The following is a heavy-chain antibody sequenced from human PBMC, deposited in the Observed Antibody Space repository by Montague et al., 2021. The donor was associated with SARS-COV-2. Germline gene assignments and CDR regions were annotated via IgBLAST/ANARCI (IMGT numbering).Heavy chain of an antibody. J-gene: IGHJ6*03. CDR2: IYPGDSDT. CDR1: GYSFTSYW. D-gene: IGHD1-7*01. V-gene: IGHV5-51*01. CDR3: ARQSGKFLGTTSNMDV. Sequence: QSGAEVETPGESLKISCKGSGYSFTSYWIGWVRQMPGKGLEWMGIIYPGDSDTRYSPSFQGQVTISADKSISTAYLQWSSLKASDTAMYYCARQSGKFLGTTSNMDVWGKGTTVTVSS.